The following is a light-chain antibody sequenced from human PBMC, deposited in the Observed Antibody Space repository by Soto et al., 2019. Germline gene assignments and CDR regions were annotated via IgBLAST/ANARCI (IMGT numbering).Light chain of an antibody. Sequence: QSALTQSASVSGSPGQSITISCTGTSSDVGGYNLVSWFQQHPGKAPKLMIYEGTKRPSGVSNRFSGSKSGNTASLTISGLQAEDEAYYYCCSYASGATPVLFGGGTKLTVL. CDR3: CSYASGATPVL. V-gene: IGLV2-23*01. CDR2: EGT. CDR1: SSDVGGYNL. J-gene: IGLJ2*01.